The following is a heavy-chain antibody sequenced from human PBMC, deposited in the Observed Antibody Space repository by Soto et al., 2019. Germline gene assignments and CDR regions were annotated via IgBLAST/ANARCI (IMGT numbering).Heavy chain of an antibody. CDR1: GFTFSSYW. Sequence: EVQLVESGGGLVQPGGSLRLSCAASGFTFSSYWMHWVRQAPGKGLVWVSRINSDGSSTSYADSVKGRFTISRDNAKNTLYPQMNSLRAEDTAVYYCVRTSLVVAAATREDYWGQGNLVTVSS. D-gene: IGHD2-15*01. CDR3: VRTSLVVAAATREDY. CDR2: INSDGSST. J-gene: IGHJ4*02. V-gene: IGHV3-74*01.